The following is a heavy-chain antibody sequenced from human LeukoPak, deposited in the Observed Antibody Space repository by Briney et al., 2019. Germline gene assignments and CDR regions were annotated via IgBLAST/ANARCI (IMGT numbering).Heavy chain of an antibody. D-gene: IGHD5-24*01. CDR1: GGTFISYA. J-gene: IGHJ5*02. CDR2: IVPIFGTA. Sequence: SVKVSCKASGGTFISYAISWVRQAPGRGLEWMGGIVPIFGTANYAQKFQGRVTITADESTSTAYMELSSLRSEDTAVYYCARMRGRWQQSEFDPWGQGTLVTVSS. CDR3: ARMRGRWQQSEFDP. V-gene: IGHV1-69*13.